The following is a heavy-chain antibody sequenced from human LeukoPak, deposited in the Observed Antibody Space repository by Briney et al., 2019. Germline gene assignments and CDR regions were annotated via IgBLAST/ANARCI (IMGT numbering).Heavy chain of an antibody. Sequence: PSETLSLTCTVSGGSINSGSYYWSWIRQPPGKGLECIGYIYYSGSANYNPSLKSRVTMSVDTSKNQFSLKLSSVTAADTAVYYCARDRYSSGSGWFDPWGQGTLVTVSS. J-gene: IGHJ5*02. CDR2: IYYSGSA. CDR1: GGSINSGSYY. CDR3: ARDRYSSGSGWFDP. V-gene: IGHV4-61*01. D-gene: IGHD6-19*01.